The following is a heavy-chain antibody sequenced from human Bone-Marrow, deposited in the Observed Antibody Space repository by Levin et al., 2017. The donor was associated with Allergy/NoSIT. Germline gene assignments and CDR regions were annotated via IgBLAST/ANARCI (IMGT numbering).Heavy chain of an antibody. CDR1: GFTFSSYG. Sequence: GGSLRLSCAASGFTFSSYGMHWVRQAPGKGLEWVAVISYDGSNKYYADSVKGRFTISRDNSKNTLYLQMNSLRAEDTAVYYCAKGRGIAAAGSGYFDYWGQGTLVTVSS. J-gene: IGHJ4*02. V-gene: IGHV3-30*18. CDR2: ISYDGSNK. D-gene: IGHD6-13*01. CDR3: AKGRGIAAAGSGYFDY.